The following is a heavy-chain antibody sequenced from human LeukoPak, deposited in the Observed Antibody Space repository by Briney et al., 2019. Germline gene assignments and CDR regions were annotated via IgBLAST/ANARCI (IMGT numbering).Heavy chain of an antibody. CDR1: GVTFSIYG. J-gene: IGHJ4*02. V-gene: IGHV3-30*02. D-gene: IGHD3-22*01. CDR3: ARHLDATIVVVEAYFDS. CDR2: IRYDGSNK. Sequence: VGSLRLSCAASGVTFSIYGMRWVRPAPGRGLGRVAFIRYDGSNKYYADSVKGRFTISRDNSKNTLYLQINSLRAEDTAVYYCARHLDATIVVVEAYFDSWGQGTLVTVSS.